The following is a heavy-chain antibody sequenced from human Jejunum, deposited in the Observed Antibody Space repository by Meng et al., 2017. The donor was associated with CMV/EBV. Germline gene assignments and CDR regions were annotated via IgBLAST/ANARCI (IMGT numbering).Heavy chain of an antibody. Sequence: SGFSFSDYGLLWVRQAPGKGLEWVAIISFDGNIRYYADSVKGQFTTSRDHSKNTVYLQMSSLRPEDTSIYYCARDTYTGSYHGDFDYWGHGTLVTVSS. D-gene: IGHD1-26*01. CDR1: GFSFSDYG. CDR2: ISFDGNIR. CDR3: ARDTYTGSYHGDFDY. J-gene: IGHJ4*01. V-gene: IGHV3-30*06.